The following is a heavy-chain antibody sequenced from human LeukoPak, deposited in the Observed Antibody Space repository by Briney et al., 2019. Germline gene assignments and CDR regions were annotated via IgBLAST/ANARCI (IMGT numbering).Heavy chain of an antibody. D-gene: IGHD3-3*01. Sequence: SQTLSLTCTVSGGSISSGSYYWSWIRQPAGKGLEWIGRIYTSGSTNYNPSLKSRVTISVDTSKNQFSLKLSSVTAADTAVYYCATGVFRFLVDYWGQGTLVTVSS. CDR3: ATGVFRFLVDY. J-gene: IGHJ4*02. CDR2: IYTSGST. V-gene: IGHV4-61*02. CDR1: GGSISSGSYY.